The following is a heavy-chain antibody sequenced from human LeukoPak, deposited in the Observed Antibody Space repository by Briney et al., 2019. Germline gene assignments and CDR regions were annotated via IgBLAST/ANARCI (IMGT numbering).Heavy chain of an antibody. CDR1: GYTFTGYY. CDR2: INPNSGGT. V-gene: IGHV1-2*02. Sequence: ASVKVSCKASGYTFTGYYMHWVRQAPGQGLEWMGWINPNSGGTSYAQKFQGRVTMTRDTSISTAYMELSRLRSDDTAVYYCARGGSGDRRNDAFDIWGQGTMVTVSS. J-gene: IGHJ3*02. CDR3: ARGGSGDRRNDAFDI. D-gene: IGHD4-17*01.